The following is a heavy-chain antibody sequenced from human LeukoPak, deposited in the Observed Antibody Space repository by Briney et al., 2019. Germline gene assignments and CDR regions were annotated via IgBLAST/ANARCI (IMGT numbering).Heavy chain of an antibody. CDR2: IYHSGTT. V-gene: IGHV4-4*02. J-gene: IGHJ4*02. CDR3: ARVGYLYYFDY. D-gene: IGHD3-16*02. CDR1: GGSISSSNW. Sequence: SETLSLTCAVSGGSISSSNWWSWVRQPPGKGLEWIGAIYHSGTTNYNPSLKSRVTISVDKSKNQFSLKLSSVTAADTAVYYCARVGYLYYFDYWGQGTLVTVSS.